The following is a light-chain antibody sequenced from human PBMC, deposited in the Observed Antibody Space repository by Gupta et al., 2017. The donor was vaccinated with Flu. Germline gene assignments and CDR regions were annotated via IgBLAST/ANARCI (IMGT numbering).Light chain of an antibody. J-gene: IGKJ2*03. Sequence: DIQMTQSPSSLSASVGDRVTITCRASQSVNTYLNWYQKKPGKAPKLLIYGATTLQSGVPSRFSGSGSGTHFTLTISSLQPEDFATYYCQQSSSPPYSLGQGTKLEI. CDR1: QSVNTY. CDR3: QQSSSPPYS. V-gene: IGKV1-39*01. CDR2: GAT.